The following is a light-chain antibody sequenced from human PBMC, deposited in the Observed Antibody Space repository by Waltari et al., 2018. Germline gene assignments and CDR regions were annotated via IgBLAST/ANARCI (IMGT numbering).Light chain of an antibody. CDR1: NSDVGDYNS. J-gene: IGLJ1*01. CDR2: DVS. CDR3: SSYSTSTALDV. V-gene: IGLV2-14*03. Sequence: QSALAQPASVSGSPGQSITISCSGTNSDVGDYNSVSWYQQFPGKAPQLLIYDVSSRPSGISNRCSGSKSGNTASLTISGLQAEDEADYYCSSYSTSTALDVFGTGTKVTVL.